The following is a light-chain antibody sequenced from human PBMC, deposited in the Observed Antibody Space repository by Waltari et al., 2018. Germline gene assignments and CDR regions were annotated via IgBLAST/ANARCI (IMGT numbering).Light chain of an antibody. V-gene: IGLV2-14*03. CDR3: SSYSDSSTLVV. CDR1: SSDIGTYNY. CDR2: DVS. J-gene: IGLJ3*02. Sequence: QSALTQPPSVSGSPGQSITMSSTGTSSDIGTYNYVSWYQQHPGKAPKLMIYDVSNRPSGVSNRFSGSKSGITASLTISGLRAEDEADYYCSSYSDSSTLVVFGGGTKLTVL.